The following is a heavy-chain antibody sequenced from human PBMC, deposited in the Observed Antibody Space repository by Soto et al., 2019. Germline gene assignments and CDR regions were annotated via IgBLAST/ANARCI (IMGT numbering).Heavy chain of an antibody. CDR2: IYYSGST. D-gene: IGHD3-22*01. Sequence: QLQLQESGPGLVKPSETLSLTCTVSGGSISSSSYYWGWIRQPPGKGLEWIGSIYYSGSTYYNPSRQTRCTTSVDTSKSQFPLKRGSVPAAATAVYYGARHGSGYPFDYWGQGTLVTVSS. J-gene: IGHJ4*02. CDR3: ARHGSGYPFDY. CDR1: GGSISSSSYY. V-gene: IGHV4-39*01.